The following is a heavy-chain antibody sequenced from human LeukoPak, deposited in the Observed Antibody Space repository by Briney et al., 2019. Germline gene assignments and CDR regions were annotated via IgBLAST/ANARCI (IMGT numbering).Heavy chain of an antibody. CDR3: ARDARGFGDNDNY. CDR2: IYYSGS. Sequence: PSETLSLTCTVSGGSISSYYWSWIRQPPGKGLEWIGYIYYSGSNYNPSLKSRVTISVDTSKNQFSLKLSSVTAADTAVYFCARDARGFGDNDNYWGQGTLVTVSS. CDR1: GGSISSYY. D-gene: IGHD3-9*01. J-gene: IGHJ4*02. V-gene: IGHV4-59*12.